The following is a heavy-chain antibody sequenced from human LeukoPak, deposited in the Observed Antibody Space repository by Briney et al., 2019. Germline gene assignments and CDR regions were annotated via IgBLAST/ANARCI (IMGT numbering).Heavy chain of an antibody. CDR3: ARQRSNWFRWFDP. Sequence: PSETLSLTCTVSGGSISSTSSTYYWGWIRQPPGKGLEWIGSINYSGTTYYNPSLKSRVTTSVDTSKNQFSLKLSSVTAADTALYYCARQRSNWFRWFDPWGQGTLVTVSS. CDR1: GGSISSTSSTYY. V-gene: IGHV4-39*01. CDR2: INYSGTT. D-gene: IGHD3-10*01. J-gene: IGHJ5*02.